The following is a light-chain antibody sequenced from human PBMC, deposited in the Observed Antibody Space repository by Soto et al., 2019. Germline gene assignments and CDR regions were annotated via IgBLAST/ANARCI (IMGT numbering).Light chain of an antibody. V-gene: IGLV1-51*01. Sequence: QSVLTQPPSVSAAPGQKVTISCSGSSSNIGSNYVSWYQQFPGAAPKLLIFDNNQRPSGIPDRFSGSKSGTSVTLDITGLQTGDEADYYCGTWDSTLTAGVFGGGTKLTVL. CDR3: GTWDSTLTAGV. CDR2: DNN. J-gene: IGLJ3*02. CDR1: SSNIGSNY.